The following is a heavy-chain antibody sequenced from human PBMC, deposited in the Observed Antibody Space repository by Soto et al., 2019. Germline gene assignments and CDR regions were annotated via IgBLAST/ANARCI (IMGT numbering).Heavy chain of an antibody. CDR2: ISYDGSNK. D-gene: IGHD3-9*01. V-gene: IGHV3-30-3*01. J-gene: IGHJ6*02. CDR1: GFTFSSYA. Sequence: GGSLRLSCAASGFTFSSYAMHWVRQAPGKGLEWVAVISYDGSNKYYADSVKGRFTISRDNPKNTLYLQMNSLGAEDTAVYYCARGGTVLRYFDWLSPYYYYGMDVWGQGTTVTVSS. CDR3: ARGGTVLRYFDWLSPYYYYGMDV.